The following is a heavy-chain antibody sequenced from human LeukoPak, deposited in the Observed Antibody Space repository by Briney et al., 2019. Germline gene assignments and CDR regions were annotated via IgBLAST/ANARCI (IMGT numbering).Heavy chain of an antibody. V-gene: IGHV1-46*01. Sequence: ASVKVSCKASGYTFTSYYMHWVRQAPGQGLEWMGIINPSGGSTSYAQKFQGRVTMTRDTSTSTVYMELSSLRSEDTAVYYCARDIAVAPGQDYYYYGMDVWGQGTTVTVSS. CDR1: GYTFTSYY. CDR3: ARDIAVAPGQDYYYYGMDV. CDR2: INPSGGST. J-gene: IGHJ6*02. D-gene: IGHD6-19*01.